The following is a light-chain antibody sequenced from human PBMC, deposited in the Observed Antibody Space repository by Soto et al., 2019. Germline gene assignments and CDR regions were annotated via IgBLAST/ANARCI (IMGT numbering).Light chain of an antibody. Sequence: EIVMTQSPATLSVSPGERATLSCRASQGIKDYVAWFQQKPGQAPRLLIYGASTRATAIPARFSGSGSGTEFTLSISSLQSEDFAVYYCQQYNTWPRTFGQGTMVETK. CDR2: GAS. V-gene: IGKV3-15*01. CDR1: QGIKDY. CDR3: QQYNTWPRT. J-gene: IGKJ1*01.